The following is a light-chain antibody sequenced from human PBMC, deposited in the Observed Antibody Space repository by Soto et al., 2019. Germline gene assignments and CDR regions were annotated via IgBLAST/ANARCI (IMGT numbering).Light chain of an antibody. Sequence: QSALTQPASVSGSPGQSITISCTGTSSDVGGYNYVSWYQHYPGKAPKLMIYEVTNRPSGVSDRFSGSKSGSTAPLTISGLQAEDEADYYCSSYTSGSSWVFGGGTKLTVL. CDR1: SSDVGGYNY. CDR2: EVT. CDR3: SSYTSGSSWV. J-gene: IGLJ3*02. V-gene: IGLV2-14*01.